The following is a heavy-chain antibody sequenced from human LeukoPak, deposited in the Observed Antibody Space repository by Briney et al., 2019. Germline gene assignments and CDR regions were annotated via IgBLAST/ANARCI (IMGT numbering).Heavy chain of an antibody. V-gene: IGHV4-59*08. CDR2: IYYSGST. Sequence: SETLSLTCTVSGGSISAYYWSWIRQPPGKGLEWIGYIYYSGSTDYNPSLKRRVTISLDTSKNQFSLKLNSVTAADTAVYYCARAIAAAGSWADYWGQGTLVTVSS. CDR1: GGSISAYY. CDR3: ARAIAAAGSWADY. J-gene: IGHJ4*02. D-gene: IGHD6-13*01.